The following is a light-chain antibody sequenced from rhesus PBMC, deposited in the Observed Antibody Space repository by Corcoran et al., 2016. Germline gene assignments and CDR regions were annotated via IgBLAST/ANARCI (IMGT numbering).Light chain of an antibody. CDR2: KTS. CDR3: LQYNTDPPT. V-gene: IGKV1-43*02. J-gene: IGKJ1*01. Sequence: DIQMTQSPSSLSASVGDRVIITCRASQDITTSFNWYKQKPGKFPKRLIYKTSSLESGVPSRLSGSGSGTDFTLTISSLQPEDFATYYCLQYNTDPPTFGQGTRVEIK. CDR1: QDITTS.